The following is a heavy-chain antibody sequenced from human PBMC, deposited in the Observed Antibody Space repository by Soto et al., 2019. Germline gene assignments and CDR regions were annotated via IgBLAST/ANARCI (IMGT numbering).Heavy chain of an antibody. CDR1: GFTFSSYA. CDR2: ISGSGGST. J-gene: IGHJ4*02. CDR3: AKTVYYDFWSGPSRFDY. D-gene: IGHD3-3*01. Sequence: EVQLLQSGGGLVQPGGSLRLSCAASGFTFSSYAMSWVRQAPGKGLEWVSAISGSGGSTYYADSVKGRFTISRDNSKITLYLQMHSLRAEDTAVYYCAKTVYYDFWSGPSRFDYWGQGTLVTVSS. V-gene: IGHV3-23*01.